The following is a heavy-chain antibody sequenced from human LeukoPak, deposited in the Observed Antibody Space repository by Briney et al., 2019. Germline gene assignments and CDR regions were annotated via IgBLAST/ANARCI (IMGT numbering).Heavy chain of an antibody. CDR1: GGTFSSYA. CDR3: ARGTLRYFDWSQGYFDY. D-gene: IGHD3-9*01. CDR2: IIPIFGTA. Sequence: ASVKVSCKASGGTFSSYAISWVRQAPGQGLEWMGGIIPIFGTANYAQKFQGRVTITAGESTSTAYMELSSLRSEDTAVYYCARGTLRYFDWSQGYFDYWGQGTLVTVSS. J-gene: IGHJ4*02. V-gene: IGHV1-69*13.